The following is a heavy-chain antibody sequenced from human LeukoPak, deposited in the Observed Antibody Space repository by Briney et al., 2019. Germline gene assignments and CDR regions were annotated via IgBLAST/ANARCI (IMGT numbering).Heavy chain of an antibody. Sequence: SETLSLTCAVHGGSFSGYYWCWIRQPPGQGLEWIGEVNHSGTARYNPSLESRVTISVYTSKSQSSLNVYFVTAADTAVYYCASLNPFSGRRNAFDIWGQGAMVTVSS. CDR2: VNHSGTA. CDR1: GGSFSGYY. J-gene: IGHJ3*02. CDR3: ASLNPFSGRRNAFDI. V-gene: IGHV4-34*01. D-gene: IGHD1-26*01.